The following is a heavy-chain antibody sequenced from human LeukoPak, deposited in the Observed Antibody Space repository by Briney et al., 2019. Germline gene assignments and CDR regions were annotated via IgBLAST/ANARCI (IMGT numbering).Heavy chain of an antibody. CDR1: GFTFSSYA. CDR3: AKEFSFGYYYDSSGYSD. J-gene: IGHJ4*02. CDR2: ISGSDSSTYYADSA. V-gene: IGHV3-23*01. D-gene: IGHD3-22*01. Sequence: GGSLRLSCAASGFTFSSYAMSWVRQAPGKGLEWVSAISGSDSSTYYADSAYYADSVKGRFTISRDNSKNTLYLQINSLRAEDTALYYCAKEFSFGYYYDSSGYSDWGQGTLVTVSS.